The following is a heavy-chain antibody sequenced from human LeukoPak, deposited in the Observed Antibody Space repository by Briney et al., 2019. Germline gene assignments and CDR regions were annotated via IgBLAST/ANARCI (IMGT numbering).Heavy chain of an antibody. J-gene: IGHJ6*03. CDR1: GGTFSSYA. D-gene: IGHD5-18*01. CDR3: ARDKSYGAEYYYYYMDV. V-gene: IGHV1-69*13. CDR2: IIPIFGTA. Sequence: GASVKVSCKASGGTFSSYAISWVRQAPGQGLEWMGGIIPIFGTANYAQKFQGRVTITADESTSTAYMELSSLRSEDTAVYYCARDKSYGAEYYYYYMDVWGKGTTVTISS.